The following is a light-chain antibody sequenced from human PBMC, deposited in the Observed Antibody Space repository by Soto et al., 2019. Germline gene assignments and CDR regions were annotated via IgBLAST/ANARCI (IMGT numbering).Light chain of an antibody. J-gene: IGLJ1*01. CDR1: SSDVAFYNH. CDR2: EVN. CDR3: SSFASTHTYV. Sequence: QSVLTQPASVSGSPGQSITISCTGTSSDVAFYNHVSWYQQHPGKAPKLLIYEVNNRPSGVSHRFSGSKSGNTASLTISGLQAEDEADYYCSSFASTHTYVFGTGTKLTV. V-gene: IGLV2-14*01.